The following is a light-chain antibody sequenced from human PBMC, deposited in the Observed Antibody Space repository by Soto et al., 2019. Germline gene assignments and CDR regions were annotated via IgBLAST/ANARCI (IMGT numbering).Light chain of an antibody. V-gene: IGLV2-8*01. J-gene: IGLJ2*01. CDR3: ASYAGNKNVV. CDR1: SIDIGFYNS. CDR2: EVS. Sequence: QSALTQPPSASGSPGQSVTISCTGTSIDIGFYNSVSWYQQHPGKAPKLMIYEVSKRPSGVPDRFSGSKSGNTASLTVSGLQAEDEADYFCASYAGNKNVVFGGGTKLTVL.